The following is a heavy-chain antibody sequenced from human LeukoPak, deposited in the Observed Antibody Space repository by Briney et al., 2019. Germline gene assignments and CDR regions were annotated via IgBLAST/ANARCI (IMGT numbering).Heavy chain of an antibody. CDR3: ARDLRFTMVRSHEI. CDR2: INPNSGGT. J-gene: IGHJ3*02. CDR1: GYTFTGYH. V-gene: IGHV1-2*02. Sequence: GASVKVSCKASGYTFTGYHMHWVRQAPGQGLEWMGWINPNSGGTNYAQKFQGRVTMTRDTSISTAYMELSRLRSDDTAVYYCARDLRFTMVRSHEIWGQGTMVTVSS. D-gene: IGHD3-10*01.